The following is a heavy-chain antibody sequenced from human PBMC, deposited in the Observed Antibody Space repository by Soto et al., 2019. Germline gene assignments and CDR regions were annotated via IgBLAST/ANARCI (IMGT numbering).Heavy chain of an antibody. Sequence: EVQLLESGGGLVQPGGSLRLSCAASGFTFSSYAMSWVRQAPGKGLEWVSAISGSGGSTYYADSVKGRFTISRDNSKITLYLQMNSLSAEDTAVYYCATKGYCSGGSCYHLDYWGQGTLVTVSS. CDR1: GFTFSSYA. CDR3: ATKGYCSGGSCYHLDY. J-gene: IGHJ4*02. CDR2: ISGSGGST. V-gene: IGHV3-23*01. D-gene: IGHD2-15*01.